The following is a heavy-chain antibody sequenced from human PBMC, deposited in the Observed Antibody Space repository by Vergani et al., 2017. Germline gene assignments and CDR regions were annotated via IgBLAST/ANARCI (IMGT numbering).Heavy chain of an antibody. CDR2: ISSSSSYI. CDR3: ARVRDFWSGALGY. Sequence: EVQLVESGGGLVKPGGSLRLSCAASGFTFSSYSMNWVRQAPGKGLEWVSSISSSSSYIYYADSVKGRFTISRDNAKNSLYLQMNSLRAEDTAVYYCARVRDFWSGALGYWGQGTLVTVSS. CDR1: GFTFSSYS. V-gene: IGHV3-21*01. D-gene: IGHD3-3*01. J-gene: IGHJ4*02.